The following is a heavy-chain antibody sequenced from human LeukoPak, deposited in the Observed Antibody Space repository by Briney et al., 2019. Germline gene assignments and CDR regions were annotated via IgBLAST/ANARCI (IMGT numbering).Heavy chain of an antibody. V-gene: IGHV3-66*01. CDR3: ARATWGYQFDC. D-gene: IGHD5-12*01. J-gene: IGHJ4*02. CDR1: GFTVSSNY. Sequence: GGSLRLSCAASGFTVSSNYMSWVRQAPGKGLEWVSVIYSSGSTYYADSVKDRFTISRDGSQNVVYLQMNSLRVEDTAMYYCARATWGYQFDCWGQGTLVTVSS. CDR2: IYSSGST.